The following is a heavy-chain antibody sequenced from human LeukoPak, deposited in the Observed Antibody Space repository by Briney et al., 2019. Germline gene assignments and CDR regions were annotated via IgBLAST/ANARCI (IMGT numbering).Heavy chain of an antibody. CDR3: ASFGSYDSSGYYYFDY. D-gene: IGHD3-22*01. CDR1: GYSFTSYW. Sequence: GGSLKISCKGSGYSFTSYWIGWVRQMPGKGLEWMGIIYPGDSDTRYSPSFQGQVTISADKSISTAYLQWSSLKASDTAMYYCASFGSYDSSGYYYFDYWGQGTLVTVSS. V-gene: IGHV5-51*01. J-gene: IGHJ4*02. CDR2: IYPGDSDT.